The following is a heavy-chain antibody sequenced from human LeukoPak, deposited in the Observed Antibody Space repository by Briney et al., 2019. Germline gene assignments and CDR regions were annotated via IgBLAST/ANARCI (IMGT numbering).Heavy chain of an antibody. Sequence: NPSETLSLTCTVSGGSISNYYWTWIRQPPGKGLEWIGYISYSGSTNYNPSLKSRITISVDTSKTQFSLKVSSVTAADTAVYYCARFYGSGNNWFDPWGQGTLVTVSS. J-gene: IGHJ5*02. CDR3: ARFYGSGNNWFDP. D-gene: IGHD3-10*01. CDR1: GGSISNYY. CDR2: ISYSGST. V-gene: IGHV4-59*01.